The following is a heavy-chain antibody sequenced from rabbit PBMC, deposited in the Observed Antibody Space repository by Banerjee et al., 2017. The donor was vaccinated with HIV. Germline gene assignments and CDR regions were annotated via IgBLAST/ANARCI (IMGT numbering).Heavy chain of an antibody. Sequence: QLVESGGGLVKPEGSLTLSCKASGIDFSSYGISWVRQAPGKGLEWIGIIYAGKGSTDYASWVNGRFTISSDNAQNTVDLQMNSLTAADTATYFCARGYAGYAGYGYAWDFDYYFNLWGPGTPVTVS. CDR3: ARGYAGYAGYGYAWDFDYYFNL. D-gene: IGHD6-1*01. CDR1: GIDFSSYG. V-gene: IGHV1S7*01. J-gene: IGHJ4*01. CDR2: IYAGKGST.